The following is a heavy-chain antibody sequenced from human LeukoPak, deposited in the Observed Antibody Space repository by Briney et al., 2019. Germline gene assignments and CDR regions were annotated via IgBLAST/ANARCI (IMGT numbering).Heavy chain of an antibody. D-gene: IGHD2-15*01. V-gene: IGHV6-1*01. J-gene: IGHJ4*01. CDR3: ARDQGGFDS. CDR2: TYYRSTWSN. CDR1: GDSVSSHSAA. Sequence: SQTLSLTCVISGDSVSSHSAAWNWIRQSPSRGLEWLGRTYYRSTWSNESAVSVQSRITINPDTSRNQFSLQLSSVTPEDTAVYYCARDQGGFDSWGQGILVTVSS.